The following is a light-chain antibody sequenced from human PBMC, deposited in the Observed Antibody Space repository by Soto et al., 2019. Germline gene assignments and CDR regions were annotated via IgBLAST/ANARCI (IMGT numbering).Light chain of an antibody. J-gene: IGKJ3*01. CDR1: HSISTW. V-gene: IGKV1-5*01. Sequence: EIPMTQSPSPLSASVGARATSTCRASHSISTWLAWYQQKPGKAPKLLIYDASSLESGVPSRFSGSGSGTEFTLTINSLQPEDFATYYCQQSYNGPFTFGPGTKVAI. CDR2: DAS. CDR3: QQSYNGPFT.